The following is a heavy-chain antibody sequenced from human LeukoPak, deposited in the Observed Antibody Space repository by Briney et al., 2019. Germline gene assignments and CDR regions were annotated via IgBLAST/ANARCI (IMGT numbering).Heavy chain of an antibody. Sequence: SETLSLTCAVYGGSFSGYHWSWIRQPPGKGLEWIGEINHSGSTNYNPSLKSRVTISVDTSKNQFSLKLSSVTAADTAVYYCPRGLRRGYSYGPVYYYYGMDVWGQGTTVTVSS. V-gene: IGHV4-34*01. J-gene: IGHJ6*02. CDR3: PRGLRRGYSYGPVYYYYGMDV. D-gene: IGHD5-18*01. CDR2: INHSGST. CDR1: GGSFSGYH.